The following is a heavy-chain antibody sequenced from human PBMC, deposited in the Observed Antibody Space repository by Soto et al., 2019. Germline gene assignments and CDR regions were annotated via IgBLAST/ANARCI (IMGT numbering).Heavy chain of an antibody. Sequence: ASVKVSCKASGYTFTNYAISWVRQAPGQGLEWMGWISAYNGNTDSAEKLQGRVTMTTDTSTNTAYMELRSLGFDDTAVYYCARRGGYYYGIDAWGQGTTVTVS. V-gene: IGHV1-18*01. CDR1: GYTFTNYA. J-gene: IGHJ6*02. D-gene: IGHD3-16*01. CDR3: ARRGGYYYGIDA. CDR2: ISAYNGNT.